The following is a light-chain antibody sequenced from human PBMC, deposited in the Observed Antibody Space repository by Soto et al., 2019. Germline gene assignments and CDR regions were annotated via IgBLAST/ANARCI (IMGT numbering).Light chain of an antibody. V-gene: IGLV2-14*01. CDR3: SSHTSVNTRG. Sequence: QSVLTQPASVSGSPGQSIAISCTGTSSDVGTYDYVSWYQQYPDKAPKLIIYEVTQRPSGVSNRSSGSKSGNTASLTISGLQAEDEADYYCSSHTSVNTRGFGTGTKVTVL. CDR1: SSDVGTYDY. J-gene: IGLJ1*01. CDR2: EVT.